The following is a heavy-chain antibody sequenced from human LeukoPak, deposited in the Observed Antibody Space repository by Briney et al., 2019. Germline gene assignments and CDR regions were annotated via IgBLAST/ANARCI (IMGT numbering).Heavy chain of an antibody. V-gene: IGHV3-23*01. J-gene: IGHJ6*02. Sequence: PGGSLRLSCAASGFTSSSHATSWVRHAPGKGLEWVSTISGSSRSTYYADSVKGRFAISRDNSKNTLYIQMNSLRAEDTAVYVCAKGICDMDVWGQGTTVTVSS. CDR3: AKGICDMDV. CDR2: ISGSSRST. CDR1: GFTSSSHA.